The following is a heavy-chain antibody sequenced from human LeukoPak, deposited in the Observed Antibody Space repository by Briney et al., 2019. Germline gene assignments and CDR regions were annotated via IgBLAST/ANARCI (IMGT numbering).Heavy chain of an antibody. V-gene: IGHV4-59*01. D-gene: IGHD5-12*01. CDR2: TYYSGST. CDR3: ARWIAANWFDP. Sequence: KPSETLSPTCTVSGGSINSYYWSWIRQPPGKGLEWVGYTYYSGSTNYNPSLKSRVTISVDKSKNQFSLKLSSVTAADTAVYYCARWIAANWFDPWGQGTLVTVSS. CDR1: GGSINSYY. J-gene: IGHJ5*02.